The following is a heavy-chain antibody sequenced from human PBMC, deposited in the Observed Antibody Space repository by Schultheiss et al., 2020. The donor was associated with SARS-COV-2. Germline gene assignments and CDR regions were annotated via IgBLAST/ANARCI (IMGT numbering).Heavy chain of an antibody. CDR3: ARANYYDSSGYDNWFDP. Sequence: SETLSLTCAVYGGSFSGYYWSWIRQPPGKGLEWIGEINHSGSTNYNPSLKSRVTISVDKSKNQFSLKLSSVTAADTAVYYCARANYYDSSGYDNWFDPWGQGTLVTVSS. CDR2: INHSGST. CDR1: GGSFSGYY. D-gene: IGHD3-22*01. V-gene: IGHV4-34*01. J-gene: IGHJ5*02.